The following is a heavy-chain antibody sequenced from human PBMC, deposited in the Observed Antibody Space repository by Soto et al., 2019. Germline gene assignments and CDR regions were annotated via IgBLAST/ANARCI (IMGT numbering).Heavy chain of an antibody. V-gene: IGHV3-53*04. Sequence: GGSLRLSCAASGFTVSSNYMSWVRQAPGKGLEWVSVIYSGGSTYYADSVKGRFTISRHNSKNTLYLQMNSLRAEDTAVYYCARGAGTTSLDYYYYYMDVWGKGTTVTVSS. CDR2: IYSGGST. CDR1: GFTVSSNY. D-gene: IGHD1-7*01. J-gene: IGHJ6*03. CDR3: ARGAGTTSLDYYYYYMDV.